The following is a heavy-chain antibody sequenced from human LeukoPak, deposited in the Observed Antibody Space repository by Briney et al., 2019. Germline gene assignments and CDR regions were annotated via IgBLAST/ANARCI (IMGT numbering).Heavy chain of an antibody. CDR1: GGSISSYY. D-gene: IGHD3-22*01. J-gene: IGHJ4*02. CDR3: ARDGYYYDSSGYGLDY. Sequence: SETLSLTCTVSGGSISSYYWSWIRQPPGKGLEWIGYIYYSGSTNYNPSLKSRVTISVDTSKNQFSLKLSSVTAADTAVYYCARDGYYYDSSGYGLDYWGQGTLVTVSS. CDR2: IYYSGST. V-gene: IGHV4-59*12.